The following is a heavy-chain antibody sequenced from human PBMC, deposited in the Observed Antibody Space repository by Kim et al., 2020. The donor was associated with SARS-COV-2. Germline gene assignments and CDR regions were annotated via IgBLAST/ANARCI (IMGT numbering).Heavy chain of an antibody. V-gene: IGHV1-3*01. J-gene: IGHJ5*02. Sequence: SQKCQGRVTVTRDTSAGAAYMELGSLRSEDTAVYYCARGFGDADSGWFDPWGQGTLVTVSS. D-gene: IGHD3-10*01. CDR3: ARGFGDADSGWFDP.